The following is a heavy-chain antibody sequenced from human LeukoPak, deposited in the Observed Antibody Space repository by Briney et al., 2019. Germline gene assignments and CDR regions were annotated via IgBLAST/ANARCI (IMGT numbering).Heavy chain of an antibody. CDR2: ISYDGSNK. CDR3: APLGRDASNQIRYN. D-gene: IGHD5-24*01. V-gene: IGHV3-30*03. J-gene: IGHJ1*01. Sequence: QPGRSLRLSCAASGFTFSSYGMHWVRQAPGKGLEWVEVISYDGSNKYYADSVKGRFTISRDNSKNTLFLQMSSLRPEDTAVYYCAPLGRDASNQIRYNWGQGTLVTVSS. CDR1: GFTFSSYG.